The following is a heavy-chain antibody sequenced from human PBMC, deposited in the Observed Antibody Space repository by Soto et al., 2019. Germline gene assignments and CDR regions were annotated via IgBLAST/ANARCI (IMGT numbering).Heavy chain of an antibody. CDR1: GGTFTSDT. Sequence: QVQLVQSGAEVKKPGSSVKVSCEASGGTFTSDTISWVRQAPGQGLEFMGSIIPILGITNYTQKFQGRVTITADKFTGTAYMELSGLRSEDTSVYYCARAHSCYANWFDPWGQGTLVTVSS. V-gene: IGHV1-69*02. D-gene: IGHD3-16*01. CDR2: IIPILGIT. J-gene: IGHJ5*02. CDR3: ARAHSCYANWFDP.